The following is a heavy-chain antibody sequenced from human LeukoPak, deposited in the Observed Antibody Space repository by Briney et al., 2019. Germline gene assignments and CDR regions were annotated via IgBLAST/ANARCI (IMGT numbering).Heavy chain of an antibody. CDR1: GFTFSSYG. CDR2: IRYDGSNK. J-gene: IGHJ6*03. D-gene: IGHD2-2*01. Sequence: YPGGSLRLSCAASGFTFSSYGMHWVRQAPGKGLEWVAFIRYDGSNKYYADSVKGRFTISRDNSKNTLYLQMNSLRAEDTAVYYCAKVAQDIVVVPAALGYYYYYMDVWGKGTTVTVSS. CDR3: AKVAQDIVVVPAALGYYYYYMDV. V-gene: IGHV3-30*02.